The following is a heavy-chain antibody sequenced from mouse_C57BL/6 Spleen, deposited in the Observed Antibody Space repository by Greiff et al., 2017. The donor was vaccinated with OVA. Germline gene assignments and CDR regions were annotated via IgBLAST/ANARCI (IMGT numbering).Heavy chain of an antibody. CDR3: THIFHGMDY. Sequence: EVQLQQSGAELVRPGASVKLSCTASGFNIKDDYMHWVKQRPEQGLEWIGWIDPENGDTEYASKFQGKATITADTSSNTAYLQLSSLTSEDTAVYYCTHIFHGMDYWGQGTSVTVSS. V-gene: IGHV14-4*01. J-gene: IGHJ4*01. CDR1: GFNIKDDY. D-gene: IGHD6-1*01. CDR2: IDPENGDT.